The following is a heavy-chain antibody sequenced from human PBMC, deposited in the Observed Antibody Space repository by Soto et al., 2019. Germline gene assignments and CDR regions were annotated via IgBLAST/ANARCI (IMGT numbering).Heavy chain of an antibody. V-gene: IGHV4-31*03. CDR1: GGSISSGGYY. CDR2: IYYSGST. Sequence: LSLTCTVSGGSISSGGYYWSWIRQHPGKGLEWIGYIYYSGSTYYNPSLKSRVTISVDTSKNQFSLKLSSVTAADTAVYYCARVYEYQLLVYYFDYWGQGTLVTVSS. CDR3: ARVYEYQLLVYYFDY. J-gene: IGHJ4*02. D-gene: IGHD2-2*01.